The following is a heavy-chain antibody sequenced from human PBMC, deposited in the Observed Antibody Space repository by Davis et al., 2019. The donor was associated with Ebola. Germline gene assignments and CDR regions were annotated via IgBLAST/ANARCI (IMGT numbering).Heavy chain of an antibody. Sequence: AASVKVSCKASGYTFTSYGISWVRQAPGQGLEWMGWISAYNGNTNYAQNVQGRVIMTSDTATTTAYMELRSLRSDDTAVYYCARDPHGFSSGRPYYYYGMDVWGKGTTVTVSS. J-gene: IGHJ6*04. V-gene: IGHV1-18*01. CDR1: GYTFTSYG. CDR3: ARDPHGFSSGRPYYYYGMDV. CDR2: ISAYNGNT. D-gene: IGHD3-22*01.